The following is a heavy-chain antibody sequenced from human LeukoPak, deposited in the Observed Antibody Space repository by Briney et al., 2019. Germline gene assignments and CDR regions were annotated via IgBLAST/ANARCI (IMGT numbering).Heavy chain of an antibody. Sequence: GGSLRLSCAASGFTFSSYWMSWVRQPPGKGLEWVANIKNDGSEKYYVDSVKGRFTISRDNAKNPLYLQMNSLRAEDTAVYYCARVGTAEGTLEDYWGQGTLVTVSS. J-gene: IGHJ4*02. CDR2: IKNDGSEK. D-gene: IGHD6-13*01. CDR1: GFTFSSYW. CDR3: ARVGTAEGTLEDY. V-gene: IGHV3-7*01.